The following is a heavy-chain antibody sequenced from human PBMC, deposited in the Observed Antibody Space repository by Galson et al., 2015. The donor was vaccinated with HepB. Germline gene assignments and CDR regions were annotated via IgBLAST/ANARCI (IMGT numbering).Heavy chain of an antibody. CDR3: ARETTDGDFDY. Sequence: SLRLSCAASGFTFDDYGMSWVRQAPGEGLEWVSGINWNGGSTGYADSVKGRFTISRDNAKNSLYLQMNSLRAEDTALYHCARETTDGDFDYWGQGTLVTVSS. CDR1: GFTFDDYG. V-gene: IGHV3-20*01. D-gene: IGHD4-17*01. J-gene: IGHJ4*02. CDR2: INWNGGST.